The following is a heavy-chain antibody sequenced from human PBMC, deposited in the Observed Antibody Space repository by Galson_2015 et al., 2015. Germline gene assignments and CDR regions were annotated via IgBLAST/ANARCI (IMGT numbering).Heavy chain of an antibody. Sequence: SLRLSCAASGFTFSSYGMHWVRQAPGKGLEWVAVIWYDGSNKYYADSVKGRFTISRDNSKNTLYLQMNSLRAEDTAVYYCARSYNWNDYSDAFDIWGQGTMVTVSS. CDR2: IWYDGSNK. J-gene: IGHJ3*02. CDR3: ARSYNWNDYSDAFDI. V-gene: IGHV3-33*01. CDR1: GFTFSSYG. D-gene: IGHD1-1*01.